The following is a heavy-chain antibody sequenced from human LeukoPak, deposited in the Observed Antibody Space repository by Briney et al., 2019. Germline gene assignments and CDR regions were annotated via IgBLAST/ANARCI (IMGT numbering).Heavy chain of an antibody. J-gene: IGHJ3*02. Sequence: PGGSLRLSCAASGFTFSSYSMNWVRQAPGKGLEWVSSISSSSSYIYYADSVKGRFTISRDNAKNSPYLQMNSLRAEDTAVYYCARDRGSSSWYRLGAFDIWGQGTMVTVSS. V-gene: IGHV3-21*01. CDR1: GFTFSSYS. CDR2: ISSSSSYI. CDR3: ARDRGSSSWYRLGAFDI. D-gene: IGHD6-13*01.